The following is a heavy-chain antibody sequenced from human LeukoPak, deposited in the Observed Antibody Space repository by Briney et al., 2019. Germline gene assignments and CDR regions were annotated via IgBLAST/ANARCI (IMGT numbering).Heavy chain of an antibody. CDR2: IYHSGST. V-gene: IGHV4-38-2*02. CDR3: ARVAYTYYYDSSGYYPDAFDI. CDR1: GYSISSGYY. D-gene: IGHD3-22*01. Sequence: SETLSLTCTVSGYSISSGYYWGWIRQPPGKGLEWIGSIYHSGSTYYNPSLKSRVTISVDTSKNQFSLKLSPVTAADTAVYYCARVAYTYYYDSSGYYPDAFDIWGQGTMVTVSS. J-gene: IGHJ3*02.